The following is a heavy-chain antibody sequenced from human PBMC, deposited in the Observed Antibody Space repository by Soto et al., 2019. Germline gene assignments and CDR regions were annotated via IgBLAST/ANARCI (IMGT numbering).Heavy chain of an antibody. V-gene: IGHV3-15*07. J-gene: IGHJ4*02. D-gene: IGHD3-22*01. CDR3: TTDTYYYDSSGYLYYFDY. CDR1: SVSNAW. Sequence: SVSNAWMNWVRQAPGKGLEWVGRIKSKTDGGTTDYAAPVKGRFTISRDDSKNTLYLQMNSLKTEDTAVYYCTTDTYYYDSSGYLYYFDYWGQGTLVTVSS. CDR2: IKSKTDGGTT.